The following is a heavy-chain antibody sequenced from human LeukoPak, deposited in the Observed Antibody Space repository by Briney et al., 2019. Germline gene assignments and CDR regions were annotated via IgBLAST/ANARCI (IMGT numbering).Heavy chain of an antibody. D-gene: IGHD3-22*01. Sequence: GGSLRLSCAASGFTFSSYEMNWVRQAPGKGLEWVSYISSSGSTIYYADSVKGRFTISRDNAKNSLYLQMDSLRAEDTAVYYCARRSVAHSYDSSGYSPVYYFDYWGQGTLVTVSS. J-gene: IGHJ4*02. CDR2: ISSSGSTI. CDR3: ARRSVAHSYDSSGYSPVYYFDY. CDR1: GFTFSSYE. V-gene: IGHV3-48*03.